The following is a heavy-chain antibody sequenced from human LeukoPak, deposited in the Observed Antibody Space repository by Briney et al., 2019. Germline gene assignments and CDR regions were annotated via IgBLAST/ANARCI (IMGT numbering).Heavy chain of an antibody. V-gene: IGHV4-34*01. CDR1: GRSFSGYY. J-gene: IGHJ6*03. CDR2: INHSGIT. D-gene: IGHD1-14*01. CDR3: ARFPGGAEYRHYYYMDV. Sequence: SETLSLTCAVYGRSFSGYYWTWIRQTPGKGLEWIGEINHSGITDYNPSLKSRVTVSVDTSKNQFSLKLSSVTAADTAVYYCARFPGGAEYRHYYYMDVWGKGTTVTVSS.